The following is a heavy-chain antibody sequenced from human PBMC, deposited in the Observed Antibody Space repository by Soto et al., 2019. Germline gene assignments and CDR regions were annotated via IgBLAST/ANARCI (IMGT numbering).Heavy chain of an antibody. Sequence: EVRLVESGGGLVQPGGSLRLSCAASGFTFSGYWMKWVRQAPGKGLEWVATIKEDGSEKYYVYSVKGRFTISRDSGENSVHLQMNSLRVEDTAVYYCASTRVYWCQGNLVTVSS. CDR3: ASTRVY. V-gene: IGHV3-7*02. CDR2: IKEDGSEK. J-gene: IGHJ4*02. D-gene: IGHD3-3*01. CDR1: GFTFSGYW.